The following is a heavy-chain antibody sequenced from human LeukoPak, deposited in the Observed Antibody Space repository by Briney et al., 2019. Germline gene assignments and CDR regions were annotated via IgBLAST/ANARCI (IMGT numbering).Heavy chain of an antibody. Sequence: SGPTLVNPTQTLTLTCTFSGFSLNTRGVGVAWIRQPPGKALGWLALIYWDNDDRYSPSLKSRLTISKDASKNQVVLTMTNMDPVDTATYFCARTPLVITAKGFFDYWGQGTLVTVSS. V-gene: IGHV2-5*02. CDR2: IYWDNDD. CDR3: ARTPLVITAKGFFDY. J-gene: IGHJ4*02. D-gene: IGHD4/OR15-4a*01. CDR1: GFSLNTRGVG.